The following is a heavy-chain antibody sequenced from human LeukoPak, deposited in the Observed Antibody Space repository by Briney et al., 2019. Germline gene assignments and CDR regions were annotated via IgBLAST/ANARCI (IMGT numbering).Heavy chain of an antibody. Sequence: SETLSLTCTVSGDSISNYYWSWIRQPAGRGLEWIGRMYTSGATNYNPSLKSRATMSVDTSKNQLSLRLSSVTAADRAVYYCAREGPAASTFFYYFMDVWGKGTTVTVSS. CDR3: AREGPAASTFFYYFMDV. D-gene: IGHD2-2*01. J-gene: IGHJ6*03. CDR1: GDSISNYY. CDR2: MYTSGAT. V-gene: IGHV4-4*07.